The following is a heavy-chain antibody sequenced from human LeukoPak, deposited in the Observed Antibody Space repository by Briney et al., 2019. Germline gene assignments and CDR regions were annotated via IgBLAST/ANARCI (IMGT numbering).Heavy chain of an antibody. J-gene: IGHJ4*02. CDR2: IYYSGST. CDR3: ARTGYSSSWSFDY. D-gene: IGHD6-13*01. CDR1: GYSISSAYY. Sequence: PSETLSLTCSVSGYSISSAYYWGWIRQPPGKGLEWIGYIYYSGSTNYNPSLKSRVTISVDTSKNQFSLKLSSVTAADTAVYYCARTGYSSSWSFDYWGQGTLVTVSS. V-gene: IGHV4-59*01.